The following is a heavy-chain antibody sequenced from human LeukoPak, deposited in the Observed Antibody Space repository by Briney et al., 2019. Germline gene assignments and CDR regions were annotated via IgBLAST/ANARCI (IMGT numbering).Heavy chain of an antibody. D-gene: IGHD5-12*01. V-gene: IGHV3-74*01. CDR3: TRGYSGYGNFDC. J-gene: IGHJ4*02. CDR2: ISGDGSTT. CDR1: GFTSNYW. Sequence: GGSLRLSCAAIGFTSNYWMHWVRQAPGQGLVWVSRISGDGSTTFYADSVKGRFTISRDNSKNTLYLQMNSLRDEDTAVYYCTRGYSGYGNFDCWGQGTLVTVSS.